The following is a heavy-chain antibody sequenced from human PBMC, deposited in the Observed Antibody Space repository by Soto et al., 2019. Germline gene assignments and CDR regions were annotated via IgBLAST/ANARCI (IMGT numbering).Heavy chain of an antibody. CDR2: IYYSGST. V-gene: IGHV4-59*01. Sequence: SETLSLTCTVSGGSISSYYWSWIRQPPGKGLEWIGYIYYSGSTNYNPSLKSRVTISVDTSKNQFSLKLSSVTAADTAVYYCARTYYYDSSGYYLDYWGQGTLVTVSS. J-gene: IGHJ4*02. D-gene: IGHD3-22*01. CDR3: ARTYYYDSSGYYLDY. CDR1: GGSISSYY.